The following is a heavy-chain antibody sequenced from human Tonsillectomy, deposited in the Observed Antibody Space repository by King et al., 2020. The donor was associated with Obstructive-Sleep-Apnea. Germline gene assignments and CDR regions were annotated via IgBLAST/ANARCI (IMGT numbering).Heavy chain of an antibody. V-gene: IGHV3-64D*09. CDR1: GFSFSDFA. CDR3: VKYPRNEGYNWFDF. D-gene: IGHD5-24*01. CDR2: LSSNDNTI. J-gene: IGHJ4*02. Sequence: VQLVESGGGLVQPGGSLRLSCSASGFSFSDFAMHWVRQAPGKRLEYVSSLSSNDNTISYADSVKGRFTISRDNSRNPLYLQMSSLRIEDTAVFFSVKYPRNEGYNWFDFGGQGTLLAASS.